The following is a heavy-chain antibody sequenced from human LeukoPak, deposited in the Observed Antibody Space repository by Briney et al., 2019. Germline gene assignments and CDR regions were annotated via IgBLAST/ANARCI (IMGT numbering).Heavy chain of an antibody. D-gene: IGHD4-17*01. CDR1: GFTVSSNY. Sequence: PGGSLRLSCAASGFTVSSNYMSWVRQAPGKGLEWVSVIYSGGNTYYADSVKGRFTISRDNSKNTLYLQMNSLRAEDTAVYYCAKGRSYGDYAKFDCWGQGTLVTVSS. J-gene: IGHJ5*01. CDR2: IYSGGNT. V-gene: IGHV3-53*01. CDR3: AKGRSYGDYAKFDC.